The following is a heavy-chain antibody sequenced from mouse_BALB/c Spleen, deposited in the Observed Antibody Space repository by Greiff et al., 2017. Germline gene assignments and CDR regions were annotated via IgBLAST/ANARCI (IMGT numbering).Heavy chain of an antibody. CDR3: AREGARATYYAMDY. V-gene: IGHV1-87*01. Sequence: QVQLQQSGAELARPGASVKLSCKASGYTFTSYWMQWVKQRPGQGLEWIGAIYPGDGDTRYTQKFKGKATLTADKSSSTAYMQLSSLASEDSAVYYCAREGARATYYAMDYWGQGTSVTVSS. J-gene: IGHJ4*01. CDR2: IYPGDGDT. CDR1: GYTFTSYW. D-gene: IGHD3-1*01.